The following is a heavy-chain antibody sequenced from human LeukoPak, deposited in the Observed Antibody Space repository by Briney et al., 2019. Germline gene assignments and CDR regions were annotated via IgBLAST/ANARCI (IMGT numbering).Heavy chain of an antibody. CDR3: SRLRGDGSLTTYSYHGMDV. J-gene: IGHJ6*02. CDR2: IRGKADT. Sequence: PGGSLRLSCAASGFTFSGSAIHWVRHASGNGLDLVGRIRGKADTAYAASVKGRFTISRDDSKNTAYMQMNSLKTEDTAVYYCSRLRGDGSLTTYSYHGMDVWGQGTTVTVSS. V-gene: IGHV3-73*01. CDR1: GFTFSGSA. D-gene: IGHD3-10*01.